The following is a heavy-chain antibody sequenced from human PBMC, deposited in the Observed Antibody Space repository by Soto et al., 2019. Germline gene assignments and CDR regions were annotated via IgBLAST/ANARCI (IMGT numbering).Heavy chain of an antibody. CDR2: IDPSDSYT. V-gene: IGHV5-10-1*01. J-gene: IGHJ6*02. CDR3: ARLGYSASCIGGAGLAGGTEX. D-gene: IGHD1-26*01. CDR1: CCSFTNYW. Sequence: GEALKISCRGSCCSFTNYWISWVRQMPGNGLELMVMIDPSDSYTNYSPSFQGHVTISADKSIITAYLQWSSLKASDTAMYYCARLGYSASCIGGAGLAGGTEXWGQGTSDTAS.